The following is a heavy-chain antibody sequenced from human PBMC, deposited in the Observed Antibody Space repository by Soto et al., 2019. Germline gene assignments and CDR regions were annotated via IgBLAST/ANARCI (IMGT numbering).Heavy chain of an antibody. CDR1: GGTFSSYA. Sequence: ASVKVSCKASGGTFSSYAISWVRQAPGQGLEWMGGIIPIFGTANYAQKFQGRVTITADESTSTAYMELSSLRSEDTAVYYCARDPPPSLAVAAPNYYYYGMDVWGQGTTVTVS. D-gene: IGHD6-19*01. CDR3: ARDPPPSLAVAAPNYYYYGMDV. CDR2: IIPIFGTA. J-gene: IGHJ6*02. V-gene: IGHV1-69*13.